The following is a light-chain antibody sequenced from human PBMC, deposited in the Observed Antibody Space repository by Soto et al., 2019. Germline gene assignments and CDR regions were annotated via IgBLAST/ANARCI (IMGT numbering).Light chain of an antibody. V-gene: IGKV1D-12*01. CDR3: QEGKSSPIT. CDR1: QGINSW. Sequence: DIQMTQSPSSVSASVGDRVTITCRASQGINSWLAWYQQKPGKAPKLLIYGASSLQNGVPSRFGGGGSGTDFTLTIGSRQPEVFASYYGQEGKSSPITFGQGTR. CDR2: GAS. J-gene: IGKJ5*01.